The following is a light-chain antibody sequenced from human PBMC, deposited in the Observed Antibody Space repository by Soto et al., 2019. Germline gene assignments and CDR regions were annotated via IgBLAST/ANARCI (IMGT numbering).Light chain of an antibody. CDR3: QQYNNYLT. CDR2: DVS. V-gene: IGKV1-5*01. J-gene: IGKJ3*01. CDR1: QSFSTS. Sequence: GDRVTITCRASQSFSTSLAWYQQKPGKAPKLLIYDVSSLKSGVPSRFSGSGFGTDFTLTISSLQSDDFATYYCQQYNNYLTFGPGTKV.